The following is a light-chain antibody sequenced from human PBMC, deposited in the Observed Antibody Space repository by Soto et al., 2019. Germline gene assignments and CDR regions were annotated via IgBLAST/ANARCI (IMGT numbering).Light chain of an antibody. Sequence: QSVLTQPPSVSGAPGQRVTISCTGSSSNIGAGYDVNWYHQLPGTAPKLLIYGNTNRPSGVPDRFSGSKSGTSGSLAIPGLQTEDEAEYYCQSWDTRLSGSVFGGGTKLTVL. CDR3: QSWDTRLSGSV. J-gene: IGLJ2*01. V-gene: IGLV1-40*01. CDR2: GNT. CDR1: SSNIGAGYD.